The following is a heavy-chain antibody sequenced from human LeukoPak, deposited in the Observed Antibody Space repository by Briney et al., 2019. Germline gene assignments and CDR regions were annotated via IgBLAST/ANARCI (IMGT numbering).Heavy chain of an antibody. CDR1: GYTFTSYG. D-gene: IGHD5-24*01. CDR3: ARDGVGWLQQGDAFDI. CDR2: ISAYNGNT. J-gene: IGHJ3*02. V-gene: IGHV1-18*01. Sequence: ASVKVSCKASGYTFTSYGISWVRQAPGQGLEWMGWISAYNGNTNYAQTLQGRVTMTTDTSTSTAYMELRSLRSDDTAVYYCARDGVGWLQQGDAFDIWGQGTMVTVSS.